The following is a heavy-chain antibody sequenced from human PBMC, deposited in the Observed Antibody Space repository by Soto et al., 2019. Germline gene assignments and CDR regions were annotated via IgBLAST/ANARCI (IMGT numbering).Heavy chain of an antibody. D-gene: IGHD6-13*01. Sequence: GGSLRLSCAASGFTFSSYSMNWVRQAPGKGLEWVSSISSSSSYIYYADSVKGRFTISRDNAKNSLYLQMNSLRAEDTAVYCCASTLVYDHSSSWYFDYWGQGTLVTVSS. CDR3: ASTLVYDHSSSWYFDY. V-gene: IGHV3-21*01. J-gene: IGHJ4*02. CDR2: ISSSSSYI. CDR1: GFTFSSYS.